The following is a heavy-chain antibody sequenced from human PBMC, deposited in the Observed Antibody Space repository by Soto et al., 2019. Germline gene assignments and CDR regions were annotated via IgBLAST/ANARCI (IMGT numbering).Heavy chain of an antibody. CDR3: AKGPAIVLVPAAMNYYYGMEV. CDR1: GFTFSSYG. CDR2: ISYDGSNK. V-gene: IGHV3-30*18. D-gene: IGHD2-2*01. J-gene: IGHJ6*02. Sequence: QVQLVESGGGVVQPGRSLRLSCAASGFTFSSYGMHWVRQAPGKGLEWVAVISYDGSNKYYADSVKGRFTISRDTSKNRLYMQMNSLRAEDTAVYYCAKGPAIVLVPAAMNYYYGMEVWGQGTRVTVS.